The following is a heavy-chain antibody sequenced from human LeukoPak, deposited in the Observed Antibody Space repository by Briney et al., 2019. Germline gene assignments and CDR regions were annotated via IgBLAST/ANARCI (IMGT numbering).Heavy chain of an antibody. Sequence: SETLSLTRTVSVGSISSYYWSWIRQPAGKGLEWIGRIYTSGSTNYNPSLKSRVTMSVDTSKNQFSLKLSSVTAADTAVYYCARDRPLRVGYGDQTGWFDPWGQGTLVTVSS. CDR3: ARDRPLRVGYGDQTGWFDP. D-gene: IGHD4-17*01. CDR2: IYTSGST. V-gene: IGHV4-4*07. J-gene: IGHJ5*02. CDR1: VGSISSYY.